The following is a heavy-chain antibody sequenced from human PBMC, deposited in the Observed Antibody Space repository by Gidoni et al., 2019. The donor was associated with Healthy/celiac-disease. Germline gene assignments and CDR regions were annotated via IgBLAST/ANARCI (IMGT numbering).Heavy chain of an antibody. CDR3: ARGQTDYGDIGFWAWFDP. J-gene: IGHJ5*02. CDR1: GFTFSSYW. V-gene: IGHV3-74*01. Sequence: EVQLVESGGGLVQPGGSLRLSCAASGFTFSSYWMHWVRQAPGKGLVWVSRINSDGSSTSYADSVKGRFTISRDNAKNTLYLQMNSLRAEDTAVYYCARGQTDYGDIGFWAWFDPWGQGTLVTVSS. CDR2: INSDGSST. D-gene: IGHD4-17*01.